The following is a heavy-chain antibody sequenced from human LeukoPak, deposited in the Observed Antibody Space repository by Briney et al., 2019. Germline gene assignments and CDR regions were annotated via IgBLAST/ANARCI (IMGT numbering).Heavy chain of an antibody. J-gene: IGHJ4*02. V-gene: IGHV3-30*04. Sequence: GGTLRLSCAASGFTFSSYAMHWVRQAPGKGLEWVAVISYDGSNKYYADSVKGRSTISRDNSKNTLYLQMNSLRAEDTAVYYCARAYSSGWYGVDYWGQGTLVTVSS. CDR1: GFTFSSYA. CDR3: ARAYSSGWYGVDY. CDR2: ISYDGSNK. D-gene: IGHD6-19*01.